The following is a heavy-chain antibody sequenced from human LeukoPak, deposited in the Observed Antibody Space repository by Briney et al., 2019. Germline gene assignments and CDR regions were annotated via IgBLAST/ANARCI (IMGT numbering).Heavy chain of an antibody. J-gene: IGHJ5*02. V-gene: IGHV4-59*01. Sequence: SETLSLTCTVSGGSISSYYWSWIRQPPGKGLEWIGYIYYIGSTNYNPSLKSRVTISVDTSKNQFSLKLSSVTAADTAVYYCARAAAGTLGWFDPWGQGTLVTVSS. CDR3: ARAAAGTLGWFDP. CDR1: GGSISSYY. CDR2: IYYIGST. D-gene: IGHD6-13*01.